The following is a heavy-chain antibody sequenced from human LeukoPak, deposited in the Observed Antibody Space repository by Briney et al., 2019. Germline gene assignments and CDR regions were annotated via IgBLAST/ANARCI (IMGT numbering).Heavy chain of an antibody. D-gene: IGHD7-27*01. V-gene: IGHV3-23*01. CDR2: ITPDAGRT. CDR3: VQDWAWGAFGY. Sequence: PGGSLRLSCAASGFTFSTYGMNWVRQAPGKGLEWVSGITPDAGRTYYADFVKGRFTIYRDNSKNTVYLQMNSLGAEDTAVYYCVQDWAWGAFGYWGQGTLVTVSS. J-gene: IGHJ4*02. CDR1: GFTFSTYG.